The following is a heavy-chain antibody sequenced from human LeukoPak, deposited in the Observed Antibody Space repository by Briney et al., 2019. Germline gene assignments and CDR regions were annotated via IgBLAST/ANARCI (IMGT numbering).Heavy chain of an antibody. D-gene: IGHD3-9*01. J-gene: IGHJ4*02. CDR2: IYYSGST. CDR1: GGSISSSSYY. Sequence: SETLSLTCTVSGGSISSSSYYWSWIRQPPGKGLEWIGYIYYSGSTNYNPSLKSRVTISVDTSKNQFSLKLSSVTAADTAVYYCARGGAWGILTGYYIAFDYWGQGTLVAVSS. CDR3: ARGGAWGILTGYYIAFDY. V-gene: IGHV4-61*01.